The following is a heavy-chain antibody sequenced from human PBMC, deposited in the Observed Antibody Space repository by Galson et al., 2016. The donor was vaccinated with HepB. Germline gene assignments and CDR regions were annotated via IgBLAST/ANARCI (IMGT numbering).Heavy chain of an antibody. CDR2: IIPIFGTA. J-gene: IGHJ6*02. CDR1: GGTFNSYA. Sequence: SVKVSCKASGGTFNSYAISWVRQAPGQGLEWMGGIIPIFGTANYAQKFQGRVTITADESTGTAYMALSSLRSEDAAVYYCARENVVVVAAIGLYYYGMDVWGQGTPVTVSS. CDR3: ARENVVVVAAIGLYYYGMDV. D-gene: IGHD2-15*01. V-gene: IGHV1-69*13.